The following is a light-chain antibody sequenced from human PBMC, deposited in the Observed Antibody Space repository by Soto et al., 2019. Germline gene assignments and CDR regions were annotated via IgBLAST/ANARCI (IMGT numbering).Light chain of an antibody. J-gene: IGKJ4*01. CDR1: QGINSY. V-gene: IGKV1-9*01. Sequence: IQLTQSPSSLSASIGDRVTITCRASQGINSYLAWYQQKPGKAPELLIDAASTLQSGVPSRFSGSGSGTDFTLTISSLQPEEFATYYCQQLKRYPLSFGGGTKVDIK. CDR2: AAS. CDR3: QQLKRYPLS.